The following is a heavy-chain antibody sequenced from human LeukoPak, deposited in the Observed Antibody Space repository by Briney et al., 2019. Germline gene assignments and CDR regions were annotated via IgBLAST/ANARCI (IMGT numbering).Heavy chain of an antibody. CDR1: GFRFSSFG. Sequence: GSLRLSCAASGFRFSSFGMHWVRQAPGKGLDWVAVIWSDSSYIYYADSVKGRFTISRDNSKNTLYLQMNSLRAEDTAVYYCAKIVQYTAATDTGLESWGQGFLVTVSP. J-gene: IGHJ4*02. D-gene: IGHD6-13*01. CDR2: IWSDSSYI. CDR3: AKIVQYTAATDTGLES. V-gene: IGHV3-33*06.